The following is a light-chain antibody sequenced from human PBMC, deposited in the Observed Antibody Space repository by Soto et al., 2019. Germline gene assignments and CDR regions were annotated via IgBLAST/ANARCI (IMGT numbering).Light chain of an antibody. CDR2: EVS. Sequence: QSALTQPASVSGSPGQSITISCTGTSSDVGGYDYVSWYQLHPGKAPKLMAFEVSNRPSGVSYRFSGAKSGNTASLTISGLQAEDEADYFCSSYSISTAYLFGTGTELTVL. V-gene: IGLV2-14*01. J-gene: IGLJ1*01. CDR3: SSYSISTAYL. CDR1: SSDVGGYDY.